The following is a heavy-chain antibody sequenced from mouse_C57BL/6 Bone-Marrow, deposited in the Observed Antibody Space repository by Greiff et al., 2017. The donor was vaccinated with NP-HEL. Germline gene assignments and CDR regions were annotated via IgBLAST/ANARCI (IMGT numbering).Heavy chain of an antibody. D-gene: IGHD1-1*01. CDR3: ARGYGRVAY. V-gene: IGHV1-64*01. J-gene: IGHJ3*01. CDR1: GYTFTSYW. CDR2: IHPNSGST. Sequence: QVQLQQSGAELVKPGASVKLSCKASGYTFTSYWMHWVKQRPGQGLEWIGMIHPNSGSTNYNEKFKSKATLTVDKSSSTAYMQLSSLTSEDSAVYYCARGYGRVAYWGQGTLVTVSA.